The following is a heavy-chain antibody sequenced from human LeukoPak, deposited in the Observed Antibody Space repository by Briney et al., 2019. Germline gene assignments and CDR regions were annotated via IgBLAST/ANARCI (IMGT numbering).Heavy chain of an antibody. V-gene: IGHV4-39*07. CDR3: AREETSGYCSGGSCYLHY. J-gene: IGHJ4*02. Sequence: SETLSLTCTVSGVSISSSSYYWGWIRQPPGKGLEWIGIIYYNGSTYSNPSLKSRLTISVDTSKNQFSLKLSSVTAADTAVYYCAREETSGYCSGGSCYLHYWGQGTLVTVSS. D-gene: IGHD2-15*01. CDR1: GVSISSSSYY. CDR2: IYYNGST.